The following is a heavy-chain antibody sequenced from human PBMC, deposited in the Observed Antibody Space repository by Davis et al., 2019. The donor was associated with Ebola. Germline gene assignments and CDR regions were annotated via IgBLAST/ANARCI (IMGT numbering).Heavy chain of an antibody. J-gene: IGHJ4*02. Sequence: AASVKVSCKASGDTFTSYAMHWVRPAPGQRLEWMGWINAGNGKTKYSQKFQGRVTITRDTSASTADMELSSLRSEDTAVYYCARGRWSKTSADYYLDYWGQGTLVTVSP. D-gene: IGHD5-24*01. V-gene: IGHV1-3*01. CDR2: INAGNGKT. CDR3: ARGRWSKTSADYYLDY. CDR1: GDTFTSYA.